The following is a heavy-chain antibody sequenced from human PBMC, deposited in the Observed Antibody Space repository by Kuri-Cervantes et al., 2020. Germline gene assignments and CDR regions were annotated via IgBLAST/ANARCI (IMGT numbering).Heavy chain of an antibody. CDR2: IYTSGST. J-gene: IGHJ3*02. Sequence: SETLSLTCTVSGGSISSSSYYWGWIRQPPGKGLEWIGRIYTSGSTNYNPSLKSRVTMSVDTSKNQFSLKLSSVTAADTAVYYCARYCGGDCYFRGAFDIWGQGTMVTVSS. D-gene: IGHD2-21*02. V-gene: IGHV4-39*07. CDR3: ARYCGGDCYFRGAFDI. CDR1: GGSISSSSYY.